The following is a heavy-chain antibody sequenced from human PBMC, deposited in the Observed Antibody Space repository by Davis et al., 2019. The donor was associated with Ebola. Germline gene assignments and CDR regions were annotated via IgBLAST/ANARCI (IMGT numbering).Heavy chain of an antibody. V-gene: IGHV1-18*01. CDR2: ISAYNGNT. J-gene: IGHJ6*04. CDR1: GYTFTSYG. D-gene: IGHD2-2*01. CDR3: AREALIVVVPAAKDYYYYGMDV. Sequence: ASVKVSCKASGYTFTSYGISWVRQAPGQGLEWMGWISAYNGNTNYAQKLQGRVTMTTDTSTSTAYMELSSLRSEDTAVYYCAREALIVVVPAAKDYYYYGMDVWGKGTTVTVSS.